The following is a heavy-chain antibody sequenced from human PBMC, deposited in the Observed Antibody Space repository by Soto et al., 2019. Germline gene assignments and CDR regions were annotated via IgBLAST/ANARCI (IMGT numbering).Heavy chain of an antibody. D-gene: IGHD2-15*01. CDR1: GGTFSSYA. Sequence: QVQLVQSGAEVKKPGSSVKVSCKASGGTFSSYAISWVRQAPGQGLEWMGGIIPIFGTANYAQKFQGRVTITADESTSTAYMELSSLRSEDTDVYYCARDREDHPDCSGGSCYSRWFDPWGQGTLVTVSS. CDR2: IIPIFGTA. V-gene: IGHV1-69*12. CDR3: ARDREDHPDCSGGSCYSRWFDP. J-gene: IGHJ5*02.